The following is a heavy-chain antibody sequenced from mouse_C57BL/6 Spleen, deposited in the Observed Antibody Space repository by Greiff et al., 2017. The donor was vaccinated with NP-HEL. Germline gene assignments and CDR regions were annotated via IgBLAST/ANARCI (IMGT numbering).Heavy chain of an antibody. CDR1: GYAFSSSW. CDR3: ARGSNRSYFDY. Sequence: LQESGPELVKPGASVKISCKASGYAFSSSWMNWVKQRPGKGLEWIGRIYPGDGDTNYNGKFKGKATLTADKSSSTAYMQLSSLTSEDSAVYFCARGSNRSYFDYWGQGTTLTVSS. D-gene: IGHD2-5*01. V-gene: IGHV1-82*01. J-gene: IGHJ2*01. CDR2: IYPGDGDT.